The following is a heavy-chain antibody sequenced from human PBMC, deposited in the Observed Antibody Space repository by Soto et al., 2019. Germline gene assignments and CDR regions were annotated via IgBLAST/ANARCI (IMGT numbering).Heavy chain of an antibody. J-gene: IGHJ3*02. D-gene: IGHD6-13*01. CDR2: IIPIFGTA. V-gene: IGHV1-69*13. CDR3: ARAGSRIAAAGFDAFDI. Sequence: GASVKVSCKASGGTFSSYAISWVRQAPGQGLEWMGGIIPIFGTANYAQKFQGRVTITADESTSTAYMELSSLRSEDTAVYYCARAGSRIAAAGFDAFDIWAQGTMVTVSS. CDR1: GGTFSSYA.